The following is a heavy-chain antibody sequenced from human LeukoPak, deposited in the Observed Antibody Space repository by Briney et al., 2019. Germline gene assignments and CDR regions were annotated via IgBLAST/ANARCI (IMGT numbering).Heavy chain of an antibody. V-gene: IGHV1-69*05. CDR2: IIPIFGTA. J-gene: IGHJ4*02. CDR3: AREPYGTYFDY. CDR1: GGTFSSYA. Sequence: GASVKVSCKASGGTFSSYAISWWRQAPGQGLEWMGGIIPIFGTANYAQKFQGRVTITTDESTSTAYMELSSLRSEDTAVYYCAREPYGTYFDYWGQGTLVTVSS. D-gene: IGHD3-10*01.